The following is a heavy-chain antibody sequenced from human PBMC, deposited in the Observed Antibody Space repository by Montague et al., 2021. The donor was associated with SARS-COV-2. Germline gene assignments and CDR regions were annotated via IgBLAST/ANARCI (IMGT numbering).Heavy chain of an antibody. D-gene: IGHD3-9*01. CDR1: GFTFSSYA. V-gene: IGHV3-69-1*01. J-gene: IGHJ4*02. CDR3: ARDLRWGYYDILTGYYRPLDY. CDR2: ISSSSTI. Sequence: SLRLSCAASGFTFSSYAMSWVRQAPGKGLEWVSYISSSSTIYYADSVKGRFTISRDNAKNSLYLQMNSLRAEDTAVYYCARDLRWGYYDILTGYYRPLDYWGQGTLVTVSS.